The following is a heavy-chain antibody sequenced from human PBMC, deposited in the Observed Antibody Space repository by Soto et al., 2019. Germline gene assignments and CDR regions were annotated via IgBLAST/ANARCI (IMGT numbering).Heavy chain of an antibody. D-gene: IGHD3-3*01. V-gene: IGHV2-5*02. CDR1: GFSLTTSGVG. CDR3: AHRVLRTVFGLVTTTAIYFDF. CDR2: IYWDDDK. Sequence: QITLNESGPTQVKPRQTLTLTCTFSGFSLTTSGVGVGWIRQSPGKAPEWLALIYWDDDKRYSPSLTSRLPITKDTSKNQVVLTVADLDPADTATYYCAHRVLRTVFGLVTTTAIYFDFWGQGTPVAVSS. J-gene: IGHJ4*02.